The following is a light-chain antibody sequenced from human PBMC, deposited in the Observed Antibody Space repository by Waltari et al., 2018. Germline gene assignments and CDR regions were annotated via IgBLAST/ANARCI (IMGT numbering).Light chain of an antibody. J-gene: IGKJ4*01. CDR3: QQRRRWPLT. CDR1: QTVDTS. CDR2: DTS. Sequence: EIVLTQSPATLSLSPGGRATISCTASQTVDTSLAWYQQRPGQAPRLLIYDTSNRATGVPDRFSGSGSGTDFTLTISSLEPEDFAVYYCQQRRRWPLTFGGGSKVEI. V-gene: IGKV3-11*01.